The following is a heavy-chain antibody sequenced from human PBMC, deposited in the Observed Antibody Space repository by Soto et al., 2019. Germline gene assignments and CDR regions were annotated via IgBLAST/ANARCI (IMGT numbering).Heavy chain of an antibody. D-gene: IGHD6-19*01. J-gene: IGHJ4*02. CDR3: AKDLDSGWYGANDY. CDR2: ISGSGGST. Sequence: EVQLLESGGGLVQPGGSLRLSCAASGFTFSSYAMSWVRQAPGKGLEWVSAISGSGGSTYYADSVKGRFTISRDNTKKTLYLQMNSLRAEDTAVYYCAKDLDSGWYGANDYWGQGTLVTVSS. V-gene: IGHV3-23*01. CDR1: GFTFSSYA.